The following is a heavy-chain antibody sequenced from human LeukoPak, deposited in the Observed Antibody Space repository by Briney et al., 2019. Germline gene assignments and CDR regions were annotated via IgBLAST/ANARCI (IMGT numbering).Heavy chain of an antibody. V-gene: IGHV1-2*02. D-gene: IGHD3-3*01. CDR2: INPNSGGT. Sequence: ASVKVSCKASGYTFTGYYMHWVRQAPGQGLEWMGWINPNSGGTNYAQKFQGRVTMTRDTSISTAYMELSGLGSDDTAVYYCARCLGSGDDFWSGYYIDYWFDPWGQGTLITVSS. J-gene: IGHJ5*02. CDR3: ARCLGSGDDFWSGYYIDYWFDP. CDR1: GYTFTGYY.